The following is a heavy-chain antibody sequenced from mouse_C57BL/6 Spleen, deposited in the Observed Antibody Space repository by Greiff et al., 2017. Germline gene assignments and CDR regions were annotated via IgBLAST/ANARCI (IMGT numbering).Heavy chain of an antibody. CDR1: GYTFTDYE. D-gene: IGHD2-13*01. V-gene: IGHV1-15*01. Sequence: QVQLQQSGAELVRPGASVTLSCKASGYTFTDYEMHWVKQTPVHGLEWIGAIDPETGGTAYNQKFKGKAILTADKPSSTAYMERRSLTSADSAVYYCTRRGYYAEGYFDVWGTGTTVTVSS. J-gene: IGHJ1*03. CDR3: TRRGYYAEGYFDV. CDR2: IDPETGGT.